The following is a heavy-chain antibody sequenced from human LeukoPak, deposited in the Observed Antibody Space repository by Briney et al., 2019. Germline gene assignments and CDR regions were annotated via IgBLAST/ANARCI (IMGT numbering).Heavy chain of an antibody. D-gene: IGHD6-13*01. CDR2: IYSGGST. CDR1: GCTVSNNY. J-gene: IGHJ4*02. Sequence: GGSLRLSCAASGCTVSNNYMSWVRQAPGKGLEWVSVIYSGGSTYYADSVKGRFTISRDNSKNTLYLQMNSLRAEDTAVYYCARSLDGIAASSDYWGQGTLVTVSS. V-gene: IGHV3-53*01. CDR3: ARSLDGIAASSDY.